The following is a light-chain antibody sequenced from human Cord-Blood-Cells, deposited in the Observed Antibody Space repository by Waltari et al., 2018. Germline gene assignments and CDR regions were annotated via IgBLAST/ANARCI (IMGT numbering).Light chain of an antibody. CDR1: SSDVGSYNL. CDR3: CSYAGSSTWV. Sequence: SCTGTSSDVGSYNLVSWYQQHPGKDPKLMIYEVSKRSSGVSNRFSGYKSGNTASLTIAGLQDEDEADYYCCSYAGSSTWVFGGGTKLTVL. CDR2: EVS. J-gene: IGLJ3*02. V-gene: IGLV2-23*02.